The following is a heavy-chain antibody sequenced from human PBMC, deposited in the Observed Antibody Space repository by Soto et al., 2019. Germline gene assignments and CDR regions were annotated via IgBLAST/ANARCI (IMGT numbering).Heavy chain of an antibody. V-gene: IGHV1-3*01. CDR1: GYSFTTYA. CDR2: INPGTGNR. D-gene: IGHD1-26*01. J-gene: IGHJ4*02. CDR3: ARKAFCVEGASGVFDH. Sequence: QVQVVQSGTEVKKPGASVKVACKTSGYSFTTYAIHWVRQAPGQSLEWMGWINPGTGNRSFSQKFQGRITINGDTSASTAYRELNSLRAEDTAVYYCARKAFCVEGASGVFDHWGQGTMVSVSS.